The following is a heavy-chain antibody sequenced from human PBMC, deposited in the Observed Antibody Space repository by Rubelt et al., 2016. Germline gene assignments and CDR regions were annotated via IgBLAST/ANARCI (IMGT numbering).Heavy chain of an antibody. J-gene: IGHJ5*02. CDR2: SSWGGGDK. V-gene: IGHV3-43*01. CDR1: GFPFDDYP. Sequence: EVQLVESGGVVVQPGGSLRLSCAAPGFPFDDYPMYWVRPASGKGLVWISLSSWGGGDKDYADSVKGRFTVSRDNSKKNLFLQITRLRTECTALYDCANNAIGGNIGVVDAWGQGPLVTVSS. CDR3: ANNAIGGNIGVVDA. D-gene: IGHD2-21*01.